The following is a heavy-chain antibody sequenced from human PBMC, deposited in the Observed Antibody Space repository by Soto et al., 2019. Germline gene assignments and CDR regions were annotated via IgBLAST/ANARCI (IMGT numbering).Heavy chain of an antibody. V-gene: IGHV4-31*03. D-gene: IGHD3-10*01. J-gene: IGHJ5*02. Sequence: QVQLQESGPGLVKPSQTLSLTCTVSGGSISSGGYYWSWIRQHPGKGLEWIGYIYYSGSTYYNPSLKSRVTISVDTSKNQFSLKLSSVTAADTAVYYCARDSRFGELTGGFDPWGQGTLVTVSS. CDR2: IYYSGST. CDR3: ARDSRFGELTGGFDP. CDR1: GGSISSGGYY.